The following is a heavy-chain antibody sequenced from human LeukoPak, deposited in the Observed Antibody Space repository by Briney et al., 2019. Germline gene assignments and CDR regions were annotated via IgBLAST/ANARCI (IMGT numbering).Heavy chain of an antibody. CDR3: AVCSGGSCLLL. V-gene: IGHV3-74*01. D-gene: IGHD2-15*01. Sequence: PGGSLRLSCAASGFTFSSYWMHWVRHAPGKGLVWVSRINSDGSSTSYADSVKGRFTISRDNAKNTLYLQMNSLRAEDTAVYYCAVCSGGSCLLLWGQGTLVTVSS. CDR1: GFTFSSYW. CDR2: INSDGSST. J-gene: IGHJ4*02.